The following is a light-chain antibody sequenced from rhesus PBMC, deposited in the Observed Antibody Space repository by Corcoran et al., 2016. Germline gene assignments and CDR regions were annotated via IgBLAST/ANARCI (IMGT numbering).Light chain of an antibody. CDR3: QQYNDLPWT. CDR2: SAS. Sequence: EIVMTQSPATLSLSPGETASLSCRASESVGSYLAWYQQKPGPAPKLLVHSASFRATGIPDRFSGSGSRTEVTRTSSSLEPEDVGVYHCQQYNDLPWTFGQGTKVEIK. V-gene: IGKV3-40*03. J-gene: IGKJ1*01. CDR1: ESVGSY.